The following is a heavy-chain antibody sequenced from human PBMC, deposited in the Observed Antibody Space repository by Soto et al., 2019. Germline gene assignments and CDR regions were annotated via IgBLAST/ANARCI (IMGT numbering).Heavy chain of an antibody. D-gene: IGHD3-10*01. CDR1: GFTFDDYA. V-gene: IGHV3-9*01. CDR3: AKALSRFGESYDAFDI. Sequence: GGSLRLSCAASGFTFDDYAMHWVRQAPGKGLEWVSGISWNSGSIGYADSVKGRFTISRDNAKNSLYLQMNSLRAEDTALYYCAKALSRFGESYDAFDIWGQGTMVTVSS. CDR2: ISWNSGSI. J-gene: IGHJ3*02.